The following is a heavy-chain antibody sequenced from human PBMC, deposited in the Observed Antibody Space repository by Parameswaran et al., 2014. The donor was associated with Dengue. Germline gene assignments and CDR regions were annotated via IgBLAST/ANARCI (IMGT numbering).Heavy chain of an antibody. CDR3: TRVGASENY. D-gene: IGHD2-15*01. V-gene: IGHV3-49*02. J-gene: IGHJ4*02. Sequence: WIRQPQEGLEWVGFIRSKAYGGTTEYAASVKGRFTISRDDSKSIAYLQMNSLKTEDTAVYYCTRVGASENYWGQGTLVTVSS. CDR2: IRSKAYGGTT.